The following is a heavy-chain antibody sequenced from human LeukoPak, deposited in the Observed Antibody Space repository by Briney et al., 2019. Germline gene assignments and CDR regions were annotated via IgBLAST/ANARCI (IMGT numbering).Heavy chain of an antibody. V-gene: IGHV3-21*01. CDR2: ISSSSSYI. CDR1: GFTFSSYS. Sequence: PGGSLRLPCAASGFTFSSYSMNWVRQAPGKGLEWVSSISSSSSYIYYADSVKGRFTISRDNAKNSLYLQMNSLRAEDTAVYYCARDVENCSGGSCYSRNWFDPWGQGTLVTVSS. J-gene: IGHJ5*02. D-gene: IGHD2-15*01. CDR3: ARDVENCSGGSCYSRNWFDP.